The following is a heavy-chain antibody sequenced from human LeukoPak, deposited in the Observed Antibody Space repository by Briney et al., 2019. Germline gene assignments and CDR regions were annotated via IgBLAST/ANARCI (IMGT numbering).Heavy chain of an antibody. CDR1: GYTFTSYG. J-gene: IGHJ3*02. CDR2: IIPIFGTA. Sequence: GASVKVSCKASGYTFTSYGISWVRQAPGQGLEWMGGIIPIFGTANYAQKFQGRVTITADESTSTAYMELSSLRSEDTAVYYCARDPPDSSGYAHAFDIWGQGTMVTVSS. CDR3: ARDPPDSSGYAHAFDI. D-gene: IGHD3-22*01. V-gene: IGHV1-69*13.